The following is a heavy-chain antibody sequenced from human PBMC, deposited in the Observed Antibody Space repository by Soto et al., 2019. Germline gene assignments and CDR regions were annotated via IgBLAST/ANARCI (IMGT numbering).Heavy chain of an antibody. CDR3: ARGYTGYFSGGTGYWFDP. J-gene: IGHJ5*02. V-gene: IGHV3-21*01. CDR2: ISSSASHI. Sequence: EVQLVESGGGLVKPGGSLRLSFAASGFSFSSYSMNWVRQAPGKGLEGVSSISSSASHINYADSVKGRFTISRDNAKKSLYLQMNSLRAEDTAVYYCARGYTGYFSGGTGYWFDPWGQGTLVTVSS. CDR1: GFSFSSYS. D-gene: IGHD2-15*01.